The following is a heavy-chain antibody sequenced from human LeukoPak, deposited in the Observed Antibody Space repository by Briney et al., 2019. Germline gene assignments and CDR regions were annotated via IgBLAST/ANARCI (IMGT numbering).Heavy chain of an antibody. V-gene: IGHV1-69*13. J-gene: IGHJ4*02. Sequence: SVKVSCKASGGTFISYAISWVRQAPGQGLEWMGGIIPIFGTANYAQKFQGRVTITADESTSTAYMELSSLRSEDTAVYYCARDRSDYVWGSYRQMDYFDYWGQGTLVTVSS. CDR1: GGTFISYA. CDR2: IIPIFGTA. CDR3: ARDRSDYVWGSYRQMDYFDY. D-gene: IGHD3-16*02.